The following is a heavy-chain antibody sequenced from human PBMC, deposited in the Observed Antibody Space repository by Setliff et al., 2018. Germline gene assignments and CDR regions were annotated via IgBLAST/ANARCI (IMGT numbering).Heavy chain of an antibody. J-gene: IGHJ4*02. CDR1: GYSLVTHY. Sequence: ASVKVSCKASGYSLVTHYMHWVRQAPGQGLEWMGLINTGGGSSSYSSKFQGRVTMTRDTSTSTVYMEVNILGSEDTAVYFCARAGLASAGRKGIFDYWGQGTLVTVSS. CDR2: INTGGGSS. V-gene: IGHV1-46*01. D-gene: IGHD6-19*01. CDR3: ARAGLASAGRKGIFDY.